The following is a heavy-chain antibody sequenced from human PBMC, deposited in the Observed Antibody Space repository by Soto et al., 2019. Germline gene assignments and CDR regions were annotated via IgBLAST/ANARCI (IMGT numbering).Heavy chain of an antibody. Sequence: GGSLRLFCAASGFTFSSYSMNWVRQAPGKGLEWVSSISSSSSYIYYADSVKGRFTISRDNAKNSLYLQMNSLRAEDTAVYYCARDQKAVAGNYYYGMDVWGQGTTVTVSS. CDR1: GFTFSSYS. CDR2: ISSSSSYI. CDR3: ARDQKAVAGNYYYGMDV. V-gene: IGHV3-21*01. D-gene: IGHD6-19*01. J-gene: IGHJ6*02.